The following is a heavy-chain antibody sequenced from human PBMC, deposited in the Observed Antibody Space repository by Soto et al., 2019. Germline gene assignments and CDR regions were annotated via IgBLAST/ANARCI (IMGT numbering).Heavy chain of an antibody. Sequence: PSETLSLTCTVSGGSVSSGSYYWSWIRQPPGKGLEWIGYIYCSGSTNYNPSLKSRVTISVDTSKNQFSLKLSSVTAADTAVYYCARDRIVVVTAIPLLYGMDVWGQGTTVTVSS. D-gene: IGHD2-21*02. CDR3: ARDRIVVVTAIPLLYGMDV. CDR2: IYCSGST. V-gene: IGHV4-61*01. CDR1: GGSVSSGSYY. J-gene: IGHJ6*02.